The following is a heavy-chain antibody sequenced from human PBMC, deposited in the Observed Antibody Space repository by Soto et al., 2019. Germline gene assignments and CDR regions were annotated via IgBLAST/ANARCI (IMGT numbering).Heavy chain of an antibody. Sequence: QVQLVESVGGLVKPGGSLRLFCAASGFTFSDYYMNWIRQAPGKGLEWVSYITTGGTTTYYADSVKGRFTISRDNAKNSLYLQMNSLRVEDTAVYYCARDRGYTYGPDAFDIWGQGTMVIVSS. CDR2: ITTGGTTT. CDR1: GFTFSDYY. J-gene: IGHJ3*02. D-gene: IGHD5-18*01. V-gene: IGHV3-11*01. CDR3: ARDRGYTYGPDAFDI.